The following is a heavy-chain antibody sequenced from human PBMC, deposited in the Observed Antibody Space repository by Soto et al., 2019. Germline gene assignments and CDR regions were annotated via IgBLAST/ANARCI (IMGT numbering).Heavy chain of an antibody. CDR2: ISAYNGNT. J-gene: IGHJ3*02. V-gene: IGHV1-18*01. D-gene: IGHD3-22*01. CDR3: ARDQRITMIVVVTDPFDI. Sequence: ASVKVSCKASGYTFTSYGISWVRQAPGQGXEWMGWISAYNGNTNYAQKLQGRVTMTTDTSTSTAYMELRSLRSDDTAVYYCARDQRITMIVVVTDPFDIWGQGTMVTVSS. CDR1: GYTFTSYG.